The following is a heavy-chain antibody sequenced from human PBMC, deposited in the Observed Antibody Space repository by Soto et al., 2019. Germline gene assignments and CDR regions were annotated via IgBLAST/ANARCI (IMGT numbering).Heavy chain of an antibody. J-gene: IGHJ4*02. Sequence: PSETLSLTCAVSGGSISSYYWSWIRQPPGKGLECIGYIYYSGSTNYSPSLKSRVTISVDTSKNQFSLKLSSVTAADTAVYYCARGRTYLEFWGQGILVTVSS. CDR3: ARGRTYLEF. CDR2: IYYSGST. V-gene: IGHV4-59*01. CDR1: GGSISSYY.